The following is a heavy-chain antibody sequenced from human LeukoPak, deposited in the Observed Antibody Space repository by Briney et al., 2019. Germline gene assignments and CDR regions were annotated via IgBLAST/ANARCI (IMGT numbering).Heavy chain of an antibody. D-gene: IGHD6-13*01. Sequence: GGSLRLSCAASGFSFSNHWMHWVRQVPGKGLMWVSRIKTDGSSTSYADSVKGRFTISRDNAKNTLYLQMNSLRVEDTAVYYCARDFMYSITCAGCWGQGTLVTVSS. CDR2: IKTDGSST. V-gene: IGHV3-74*01. CDR1: GFSFSNHW. CDR3: ARDFMYSITCAGC. J-gene: IGHJ4*02.